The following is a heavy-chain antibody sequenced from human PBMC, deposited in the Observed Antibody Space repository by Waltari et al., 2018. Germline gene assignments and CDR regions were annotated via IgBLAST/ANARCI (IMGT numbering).Heavy chain of an antibody. Sequence: EVQLVESGGGLVKPGGSLRLSCAASGFTFSSYSMNWVRQAPGKGLELVSSISSSSSYIYYADSVKGRFTISRDNAKNSLYLQMNSLRAEDTAVYYCARDRDIEGVYFDYWGQGTLVTVSS. CDR3: ARDRDIEGVYFDY. CDR1: GFTFSSYS. D-gene: IGHD3-16*01. CDR2: ISSSSSYI. V-gene: IGHV3-21*01. J-gene: IGHJ4*02.